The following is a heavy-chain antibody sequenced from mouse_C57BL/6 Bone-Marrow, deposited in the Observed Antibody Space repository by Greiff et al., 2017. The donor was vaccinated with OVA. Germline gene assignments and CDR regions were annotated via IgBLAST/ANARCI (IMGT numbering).Heavy chain of an antibody. CDR2: INPSNGGT. CDR3: ARSRYPSYYYGSSPWFAY. D-gene: IGHD1-1*01. Sequence: VQLQQPGTELVKPGASVKLSCKASGYTFTSYWMHWVKQRPGQGLEWIGNINPSNGGTNYNEKFKSKATLTVDKSSSTAYMQLSSLTSEDSAVYYCARSRYPSYYYGSSPWFAYGGQGTLVTVSA. V-gene: IGHV1-53*01. CDR1: GYTFTSYW. J-gene: IGHJ3*01.